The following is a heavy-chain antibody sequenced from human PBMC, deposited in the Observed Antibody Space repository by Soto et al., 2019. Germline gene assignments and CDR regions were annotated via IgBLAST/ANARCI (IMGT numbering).Heavy chain of an antibody. CDR2: MSYDGSNK. Sequence: GGSLRLSCAASGFTFSSYAMHWVRQAPGKGLEWVAVMSYDGSNKYYADSVKGRFTISRDNSKNTLYLQMSSLRAEDTAVYYCAIPYYYDSSGPGLDYWGQGTLVTVSS. V-gene: IGHV3-30-3*01. CDR3: AIPYYYDSSGPGLDY. CDR1: GFTFSSYA. J-gene: IGHJ4*02. D-gene: IGHD3-22*01.